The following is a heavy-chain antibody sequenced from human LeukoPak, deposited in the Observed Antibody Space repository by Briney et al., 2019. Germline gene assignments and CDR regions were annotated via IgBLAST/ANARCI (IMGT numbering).Heavy chain of an antibody. CDR1: GFTVSSSY. J-gene: IGHJ6*02. D-gene: IGHD2/OR15-2a*01. Sequence: GGSLRLSCTASGFTVSSSYMSWVRQAPGKGLEWVSIIYSDRNTYYAASVKGRFTISRDDSKNTLLLQMDSLRAEDTAIYYCAKVDGAYVYGEYHYYGMDVWGQGTTVTVSS. V-gene: IGHV3-53*01. CDR3: AKVDGAYVYGEYHYYGMDV. CDR2: IYSDRNT.